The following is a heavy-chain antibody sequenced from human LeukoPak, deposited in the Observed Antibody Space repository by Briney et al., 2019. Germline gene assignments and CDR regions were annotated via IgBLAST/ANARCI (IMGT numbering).Heavy chain of an antibody. D-gene: IGHD5-12*01. CDR2: ISGSGGST. J-gene: IGHJ4*02. CDR1: GFTFSSYA. CDR3: AKDAGDAIMGYDSGGFDY. V-gene: IGHV3-23*01. Sequence: PGGSLRLSCAASGFTFSSYAMSWVRQAPGKGLEWVSAISGSGGSTYYADSVKGRFTISRDNSKNTLYLQMNSLRAEDTAVYYCAKDAGDAIMGYDSGGFDYXGXXTXVTVSS.